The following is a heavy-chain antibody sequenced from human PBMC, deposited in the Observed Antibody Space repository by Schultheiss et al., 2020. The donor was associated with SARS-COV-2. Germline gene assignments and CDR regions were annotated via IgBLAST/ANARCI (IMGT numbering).Heavy chain of an antibody. CDR2: IGSEGNPI. Sequence: GGSLRLSCAASGFTFSDFYMSWIRQAPGKGLEWVAYIGSEGNPIYYADSVKGRFTISRDNSKNTLYLQMNSLRAEDTAVYYCARGSTNYEDYYYGMGVWGQGTTVTVSS. J-gene: IGHJ6*02. D-gene: IGHD4/OR15-4a*01. CDR3: ARGSTNYEDYYYGMGV. CDR1: GFTFSDFY. V-gene: IGHV3-11*04.